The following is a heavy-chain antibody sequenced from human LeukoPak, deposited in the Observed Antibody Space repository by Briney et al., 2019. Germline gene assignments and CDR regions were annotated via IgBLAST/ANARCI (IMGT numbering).Heavy chain of an antibody. CDR2: ISYDGSNT. J-gene: IGHJ4*02. Sequence: GGSLRLSCAASGFTFSSYAMHWVRQAPGKGLEWVALISYDGSNTYYADSVKGRFTISRDNSKNTLYLQMNSLRAEDTAVYYCARVGAVGEFISAFDYWGQGTLVTVSS. D-gene: IGHD3-16*01. CDR3: ARVGAVGEFISAFDY. V-gene: IGHV3-30*04. CDR1: GFTFSSYA.